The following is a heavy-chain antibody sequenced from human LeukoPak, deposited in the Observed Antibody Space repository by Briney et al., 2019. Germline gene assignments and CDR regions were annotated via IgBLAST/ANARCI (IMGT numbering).Heavy chain of an antibody. V-gene: IGHV3-48*03. D-gene: IGHD6-13*01. J-gene: IGHJ6*03. CDR1: GFTFSSYE. Sequence: GGSLRLSCAASGFTFSSYEMNWIRQAPGKGLEWVSYISSSGSTIYYADSVKGRFTISRDNAKNSLYLQMNSLRAEDTAVYYCARDNRHSSWYTYYYYYMDVWGKGTTVTVSS. CDR3: ARDNRHSSWYTYYYYYMDV. CDR2: ISSSGSTI.